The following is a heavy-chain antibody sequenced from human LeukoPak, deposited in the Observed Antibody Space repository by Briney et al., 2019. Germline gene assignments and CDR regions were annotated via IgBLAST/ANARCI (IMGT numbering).Heavy chain of an antibody. CDR1: GFTVSSNY. V-gene: IGHV3-53*01. J-gene: IGHJ3*02. Sequence: GGSLRLSCAASGFTVSSNYMSWVRQAPGKGLEWVSVIYSGGSTYYADSVKGRFTISRDNSKNTLYLQMNSLRAEDTAVYYCARAALTMIRGAFDIWGQGTMVTVSS. CDR2: IYSGGST. CDR3: ARAALTMIRGAFDI. D-gene: IGHD3-22*01.